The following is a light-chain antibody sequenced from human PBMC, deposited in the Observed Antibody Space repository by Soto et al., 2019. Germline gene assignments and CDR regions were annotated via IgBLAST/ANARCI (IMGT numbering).Light chain of an antibody. CDR1: ENIKYW. Sequence: DVQMTQSPSTLAASVGDRVTITCRASENIKYWLAWYQQTPGKAPKVLISDASRLETGVPSRFSGSGYGTDFTLTITSLQTDDFGTYHCQQYDVHPKTFGQGTKVEVK. CDR2: DAS. J-gene: IGKJ1*01. V-gene: IGKV1-5*01. CDR3: QQYDVHPKT.